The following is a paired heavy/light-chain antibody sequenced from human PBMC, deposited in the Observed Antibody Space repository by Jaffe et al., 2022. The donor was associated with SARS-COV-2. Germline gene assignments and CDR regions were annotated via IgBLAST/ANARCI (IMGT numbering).Light chain of an antibody. CDR1: QSISTY. V-gene: IGKV3-11*01. CDR2: DAS. Sequence: EIVLTQSPATLSLSPGERATLSCRASQSISTYLAWYQQKPGQAPRLLIYDASNRATGIPARFSGSGSGTDFTLTISSLEPEDFAVYYCQQRSSWPPRTFGGGTKVEIK. CDR3: QQRSSWPPRT. J-gene: IGKJ4*01.
Heavy chain of an antibody. CDR3: ARDLGQYNWNDGYYFDY. V-gene: IGHV3-48*02. CDR1: GFTFSSYN. CDR2: ISSSSDTI. D-gene: IGHD1-1*01. J-gene: IGHJ4*02. Sequence: EVQLVESGGGLVQPGESLRLSCAASGFTFSSYNMNWVRQAPGKGLEWVSYISSSSDTIYYADSVEGRFTISRDNAKNSLFLRMNSLRDEDTAVYYCARDLGQYNWNDGYYFDYWGQGTLVTVSS.